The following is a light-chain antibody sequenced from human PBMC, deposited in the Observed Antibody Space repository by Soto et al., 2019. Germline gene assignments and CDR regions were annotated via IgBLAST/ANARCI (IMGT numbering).Light chain of an antibody. Sequence: QSVLTQPASVSGSPGQSITISCTGTRSDGGGYNYVSWYQQHPGKAPKLMIYDVSNRPSGVSNRFSGSKSGNTASLTISGLQAEDEADYYCSSYTSSSLHVFGTGTKVTVL. CDR2: DVS. J-gene: IGLJ1*01. V-gene: IGLV2-14*03. CDR3: SSYTSSSLHV. CDR1: RSDGGGYNY.